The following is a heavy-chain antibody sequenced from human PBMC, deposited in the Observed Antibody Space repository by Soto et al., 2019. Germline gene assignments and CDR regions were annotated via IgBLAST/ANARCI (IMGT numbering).Heavy chain of an antibody. V-gene: IGHV5-51*01. Sequence: GESLKISCKDSGNSFTTYWIAWVPVMSGRCVRWMGIGSRGCAGTTFSPSFQGQVTISGDKSTSTGYLQWSRLKCSDTAMYYCARERDYGGDSEASEILGPGTMVTV. D-gene: IGHD2-21*02. CDR3: ARERDYGGDSEASEI. J-gene: IGHJ3*02. CDR2: GSRGCAGT. CDR1: GNSFTTYW.